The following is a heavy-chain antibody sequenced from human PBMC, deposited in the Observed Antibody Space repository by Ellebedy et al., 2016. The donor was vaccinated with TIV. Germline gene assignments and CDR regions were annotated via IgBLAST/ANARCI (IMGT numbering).Heavy chain of an antibody. J-gene: IGHJ6*02. D-gene: IGHD5-12*01. CDR3: ASGDSGYNYDYYYGMDV. CDR2: ISRSSSYI. CDR1: GFSFSTYS. Sequence: GESLKISXAASGFSFSTYSMNWVRQAPGKGLAWVSSISRSSSYINYADSVKGRFTISRDNAKNSLYLQMNSLRAEDTAVYYCASGDSGYNYDYYYGMDVWGQGTTVTVSS. V-gene: IGHV3-21*01.